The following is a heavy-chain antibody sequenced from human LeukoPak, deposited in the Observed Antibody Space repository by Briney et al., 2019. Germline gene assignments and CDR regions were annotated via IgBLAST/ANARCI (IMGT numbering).Heavy chain of an antibody. CDR1: GFTFSTYA. D-gene: IGHD1-26*01. Sequence: GSLRLSCAASGFTFSTYAMTWVRQAPGKGLEWVSLISGTGGSTYYADSVKGRFTISRDNAKNSLYLQMNSLRAEDTAVYYCARDRAYSGSYFDYWGQGTLVTVSS. CDR3: ARDRAYSGSYFDY. V-gene: IGHV3-23*01. CDR2: ISGTGGST. J-gene: IGHJ4*02.